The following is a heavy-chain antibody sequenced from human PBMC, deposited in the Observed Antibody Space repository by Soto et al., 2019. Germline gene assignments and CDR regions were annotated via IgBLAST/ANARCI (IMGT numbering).Heavy chain of an antibody. CDR1: GFTFRNHA. CDR3: GKDLRPYGSVPFDF. V-gene: IGHV3-23*01. CDR2: ISASGTGT. J-gene: IGHJ4*01. D-gene: IGHD3-10*01. Sequence: GGSLRLSCAASGFTFRNHAMTWARQAPGKELEWVSAISASGTGTYYAASVKGRFTIFRDNSRATVYLQMNNLRAEDTATYYCGKDLRPYGSVPFDFWGQGTLVTVSS.